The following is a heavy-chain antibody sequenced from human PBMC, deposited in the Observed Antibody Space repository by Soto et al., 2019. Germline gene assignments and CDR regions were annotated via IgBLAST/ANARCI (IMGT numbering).Heavy chain of an antibody. D-gene: IGHD3-10*01. CDR1: GYTFTSYY. CDR3: ARGFTYYYGSGSPTTLDY. V-gene: IGHV1-46*03. J-gene: IGHJ4*02. Sequence: ASVKVSCTASGYTFTSYYMHWVRQAPGQGLEWMGIINPSGGSTSYAQKFQGRVTMTRDTSTSTVYMELSSLRSEDTAVYYCARGFTYYYGSGSPTTLDYWGQGTLVTVSS. CDR2: INPSGGST.